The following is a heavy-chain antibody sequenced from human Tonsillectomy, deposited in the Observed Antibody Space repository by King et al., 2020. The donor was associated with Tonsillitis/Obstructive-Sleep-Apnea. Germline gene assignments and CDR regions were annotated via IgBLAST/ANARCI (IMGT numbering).Heavy chain of an antibody. V-gene: IGHV3-15*01. D-gene: IGHD2-2*02. J-gene: IGHJ6*03. Sequence: EVQLVESGGGLVKPGGSLRLSCAASGFTFSNAWMSWVRQAPGKGLEWVGRIKSKTDGGTTDYAAPVKGRFTISRDDSKNTLYLQMNSLKTEDTAVYYFTAEGVPAAIMENYYYYYMDVWGKGTTVTVSS. CDR2: IKSKTDGGTT. CDR3: TAEGVPAAIMENYYYYYMDV. CDR1: GFTFSNAW.